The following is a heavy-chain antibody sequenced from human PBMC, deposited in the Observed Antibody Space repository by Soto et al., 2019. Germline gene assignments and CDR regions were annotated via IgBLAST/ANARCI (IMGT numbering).Heavy chain of an antibody. CDR1: GSSLSTIGVG. V-gene: IGHV2-5*02. Sequence: QITLKESGPALVKPTQTLTLTCTFSGSSLSTIGVGVGWVRQPPGKALEWLALIYWDDDKRYRPSLNTMLTIPKVNSKIQVVLTITNMDPVDTATYYFAYRGRDGYPHFWGQGTLVTVSS. CDR3: AYRGRDGYPHF. CDR2: IYWDDDK. J-gene: IGHJ4*02. D-gene: IGHD5-12*01.